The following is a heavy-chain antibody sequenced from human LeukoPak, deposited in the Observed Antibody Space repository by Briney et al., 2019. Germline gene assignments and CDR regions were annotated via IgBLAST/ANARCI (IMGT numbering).Heavy chain of an antibody. D-gene: IGHD4-17*01. J-gene: IGHJ4*02. Sequence: GGSLRLSCAASGFTFSDYYMSWIRQAPGKGLEWVSYISSIGSTIYYADSVNGRFTISRDNAKNSLYLQMHSLRAEDTAVYYCVLPDYGDYFDYWGQGTLVTVSS. CDR3: VLPDYGDYFDY. CDR2: ISSIGSTI. CDR1: GFTFSDYY. V-gene: IGHV3-11*04.